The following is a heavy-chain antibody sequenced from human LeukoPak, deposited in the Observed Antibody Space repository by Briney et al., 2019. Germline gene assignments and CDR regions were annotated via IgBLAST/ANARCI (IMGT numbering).Heavy chain of an antibody. D-gene: IGHD6-19*01. CDR2: IYYRGST. CDR3: ARQRDPWLVQTTPIDY. Sequence: SETLSLTCTVSGGSISSGGYYWSWIRQPPGKGLEWIGYIYYRGSTNYNPSLKSRVTISVDTSKNQFSLKLSSVTDADTAVYYCARQRDPWLVQTTPIDYWGQGTLVTVSS. V-gene: IGHV4-61*08. J-gene: IGHJ4*02. CDR1: GGSISSGGYY.